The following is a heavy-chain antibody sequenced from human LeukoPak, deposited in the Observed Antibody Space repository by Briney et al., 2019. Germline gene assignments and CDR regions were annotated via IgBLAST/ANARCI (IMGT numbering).Heavy chain of an antibody. V-gene: IGHV1-8*01. CDR3: ARVGAPPYDAFDI. Sequence: ASVKVSCKASGYTFTSYDINRVRQATGQGLEWMGWMNPNSGNTGYAQKFQGRVTMTRNTSISTAYMELSSLRSEDTAVYYCARVGAPPYDAFDIWGQGTMVTVSS. CDR1: GYTFTSYD. CDR2: MNPNSGNT. D-gene: IGHD1-26*01. J-gene: IGHJ3*02.